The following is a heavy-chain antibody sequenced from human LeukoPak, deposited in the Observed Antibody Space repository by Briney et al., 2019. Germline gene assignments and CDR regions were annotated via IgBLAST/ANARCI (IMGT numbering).Heavy chain of an antibody. J-gene: IGHJ4*02. CDR3: ARDLGIVTGFDY. CDR1: GFTFSSYE. D-gene: IGHD2-2*03. CDR2: ISSSGNII. V-gene: IGHV3-48*03. Sequence: GGSLRLSCAASGFTFSSYEMNWVRQAPGKGLEWVSYISSSGNIIKYADSVKGRFTISRDNTKNSLFLQMNSLRGEDTAVSYCARDLGIVTGFDYWGPGNLVTVSS.